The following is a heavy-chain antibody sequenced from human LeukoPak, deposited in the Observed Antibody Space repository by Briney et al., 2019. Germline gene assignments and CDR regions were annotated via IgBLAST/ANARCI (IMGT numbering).Heavy chain of an antibody. CDR3: ARGMTTVPNFDY. Sequence: ASVKVSSKASGYTFTSYYMHWVRQAPGQGLEWMGLINPSGGSTSYAQKFQGRVTMTRDMSTSTVYMELSSLRSEDTAVYYCARGMTTVPNFDYWGQGTLVTVSS. J-gene: IGHJ4*02. CDR2: INPSGGST. D-gene: IGHD4-11*01. V-gene: IGHV1-46*01. CDR1: GYTFTSYY.